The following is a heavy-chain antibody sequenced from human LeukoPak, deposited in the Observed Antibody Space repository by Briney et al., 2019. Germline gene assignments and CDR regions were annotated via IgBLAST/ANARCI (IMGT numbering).Heavy chain of an antibody. CDR1: GGSISSGGYS. V-gene: IGHV4-30-2*01. D-gene: IGHD3-10*01. CDR2: IYHSGST. CDR3: ARSYYYGSGSYVWFDP. Sequence: SQTLSLTCAVSGGSISSGGYSWSWIRQPPGKGLEWIGYIYHSGSTYYNPSLKSRVTISVDRSKNQFSLKLSSVTAADTAMYYCARSYYYGSGSYVWFDPWGQGTLVTVSS. J-gene: IGHJ5*02.